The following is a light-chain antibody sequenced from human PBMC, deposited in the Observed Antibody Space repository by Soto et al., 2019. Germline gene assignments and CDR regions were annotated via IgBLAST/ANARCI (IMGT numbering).Light chain of an antibody. CDR1: ESLLHRNGNTL. CDR2: LVS. Sequence: DIVLTQSPLSLTVTPGEPASISCTSSESLLHRNGNTLLDWYLQKPGQSPQLLIYLVSRRASGVPDRFSGGGSGTDFTLKISRVEAEDVGVYYCMQGPQTPRTFGQGTKVEIK. J-gene: IGKJ1*01. CDR3: MQGPQTPRT. V-gene: IGKV2-28*01.